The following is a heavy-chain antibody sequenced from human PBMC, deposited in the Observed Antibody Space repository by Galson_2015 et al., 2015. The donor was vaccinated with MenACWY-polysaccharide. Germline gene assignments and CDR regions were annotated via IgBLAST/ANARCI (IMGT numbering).Heavy chain of an antibody. CDR1: GFSLSTTEVG. D-gene: IGHD2-8*01. CDR2: IYRDDGK. Sequence: PALVKPTQTLTLTCTFSGFSLSTTEVGVGWIRQSPGKALEWLAVIYRDDGKRYSPSLKTRLTITKDTSRSQVVLTMTNMDPVDTGTYYCAHSRYSTKGVYYRGIADYWGQGTLVTVSS. V-gene: IGHV2-5*02. CDR3: AHSRYSTKGVYYRGIADY. J-gene: IGHJ4*02.